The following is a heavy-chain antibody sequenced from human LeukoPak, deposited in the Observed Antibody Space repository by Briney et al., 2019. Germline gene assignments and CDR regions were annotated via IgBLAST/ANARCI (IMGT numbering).Heavy chain of an antibody. CDR2: INPNSGGT. Sequence: ASVKVSCKASGYTFTGYYMHWVRQAPGQGLEWMGWINPNSGGTNYAQKFQGRVTMTRDTSISTAYLELSRLRSDDTAVYYCARDSAHLRGYYYYYMDVWGKGTAVTVSS. V-gene: IGHV1-2*02. CDR1: GYTFTGYY. CDR3: ARDSAHLRGYYYYYMDV. J-gene: IGHJ6*03.